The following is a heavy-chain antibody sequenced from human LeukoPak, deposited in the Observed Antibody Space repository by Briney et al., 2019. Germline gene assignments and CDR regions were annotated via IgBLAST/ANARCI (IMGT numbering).Heavy chain of an antibody. Sequence: GGSLRLSCAASGFTFDDYAMHWVRQAPGKGLEWVLGISWNSGSIGYADSVKGRFTISRDNAKNSLYLQMNSLRAEDTALYYCAKANYYDSSGYHHDAFDIWGQGTMVTVSS. V-gene: IGHV3-9*01. CDR3: AKANYYDSSGYHHDAFDI. J-gene: IGHJ3*02. CDR2: ISWNSGSI. D-gene: IGHD3-22*01. CDR1: GFTFDDYA.